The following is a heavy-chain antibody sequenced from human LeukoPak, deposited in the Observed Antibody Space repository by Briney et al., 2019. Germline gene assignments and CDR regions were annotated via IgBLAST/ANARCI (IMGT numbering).Heavy chain of an antibody. CDR1: GGSFSGYY. Sequence: SETLSLTCAVYGGSFSGYYWSWIRPPPRRGLEWIGEINHSGSTNYNPPLTSRVTISVDTSKNQFSLKLSSVTAADTAVYYCARHIERYNYYGMYVWGQGTTVTVSS. CDR3: ARHIERYNYYGMYV. CDR2: INHSGST. V-gene: IGHV4-34*01. D-gene: IGHD2-21*01. J-gene: IGHJ6*02.